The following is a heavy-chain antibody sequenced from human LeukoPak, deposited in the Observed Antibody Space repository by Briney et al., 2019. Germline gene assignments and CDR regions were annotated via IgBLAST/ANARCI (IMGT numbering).Heavy chain of an antibody. V-gene: IGHV4-39*07. D-gene: IGHD6-13*01. J-gene: IGHJ4*02. CDR2: IYYSGGT. CDR1: GGYISSSYNY. CDR3: ARDGGAAAAHFDY. Sequence: SETLSLTCTVSGGYISSSYNYWGRIRQPPGKGLEWIGSIYYSGGTYYNPSLKSRVTISVDTSRNQFSLKLSSVTAADTAVYYCARDGGAAAAHFDYWGQGTLVTVSP.